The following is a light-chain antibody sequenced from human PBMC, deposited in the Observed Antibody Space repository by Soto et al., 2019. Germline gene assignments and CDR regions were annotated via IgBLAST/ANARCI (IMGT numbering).Light chain of an antibody. J-gene: IGKJ1*01. V-gene: IGKV1-5*02. CDR1: QSITNR. CDR2: DAS. Sequence: IHMTQSASSLSASVGYRVTIICRASQSITNRLAWYQQKPGKAPKVLIYDASNLESGVPSRFSGSGYGTEFILTISSLKPDDFATYYCQHYGGMWTFGQGTKVDI. CDR3: QHYGGMWT.